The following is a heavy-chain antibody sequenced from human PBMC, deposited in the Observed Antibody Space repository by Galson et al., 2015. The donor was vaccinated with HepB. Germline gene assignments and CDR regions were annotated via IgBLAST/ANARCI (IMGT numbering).Heavy chain of an antibody. J-gene: IGHJ5*02. CDR2: VDFSGST. D-gene: IGHD6-19*01. V-gene: IGHV4-61*08. Sequence: LSLTCTVSGDSVVNGVYYWSWIRQPPGKGLEWIGYVDFSGSTNYSPSLRSRVTISIDTSNNQFFLKLTSVTAADTAVYYCARDPRPNSSGWSPWGRGILVTVSS. CDR1: GDSVVNGVYY. CDR3: ARDPRPNSSGWSP.